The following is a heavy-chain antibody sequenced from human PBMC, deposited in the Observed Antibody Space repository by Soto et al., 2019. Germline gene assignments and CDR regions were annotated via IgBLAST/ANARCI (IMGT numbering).Heavy chain of an antibody. Sequence: ASVKVSCKASGYTFSDYAIHWVRQAPGQSLEWMGWINAGNGNTKYSQNFQGRVTNTRDTSADTAYMELGSLRSEDTAVYYCAREGSMTGSPHNCWFYAWGQGTLVTVSS. CDR2: INAGNGNT. D-gene: IGHD1-20*01. CDR3: AREGSMTGSPHNCWFYA. CDR1: GYTFSDYA. J-gene: IGHJ5*02. V-gene: IGHV1-3*01.